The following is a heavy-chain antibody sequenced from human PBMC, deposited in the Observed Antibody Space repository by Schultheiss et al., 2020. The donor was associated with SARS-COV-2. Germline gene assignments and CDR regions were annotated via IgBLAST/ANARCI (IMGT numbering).Heavy chain of an antibody. J-gene: IGHJ3*02. D-gene: IGHD3-10*01. CDR1: GFTFSSYS. V-gene: IGHV3-23*01. CDR3: ARVVRRFGELRPDAFDI. CDR2: ISGSGGST. Sequence: GESLKISCAASGFTFSSYSMNWVRQAPGKGLEWVSAISGSGGSTYYADSVKGRFTISRDNSKNTLYLQMNSLRAEDTAVYYCARVVRRFGELRPDAFDIWGQGTMVTVSS.